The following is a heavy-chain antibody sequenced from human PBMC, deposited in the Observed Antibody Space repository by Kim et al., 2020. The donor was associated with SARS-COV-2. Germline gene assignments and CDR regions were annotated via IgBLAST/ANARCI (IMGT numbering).Heavy chain of an antibody. V-gene: IGHV3-30*02. J-gene: IGHJ6*02. Sequence: SVKCRFTISRDNSKNTLYLQMNRLRAEDTAVYYCAKLLGNYYYYYYGLDVWGQGTTVTVSS. CDR3: AKLLGNYYYYYYGLDV. D-gene: IGHD4-4*01.